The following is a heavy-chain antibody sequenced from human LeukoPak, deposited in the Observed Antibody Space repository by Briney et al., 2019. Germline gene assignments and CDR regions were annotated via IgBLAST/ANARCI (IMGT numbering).Heavy chain of an antibody. V-gene: IGHV1-18*01. D-gene: IGHD3-22*01. CDR2: IIGYNGNA. CDR3: ARDRGNVVVILDY. CDR1: GYIFSTYG. J-gene: IGHJ4*02. Sequence: ASVKVSCKASGYIFSTYGITWVRQAPGRGLEWMGGIIGYNGNANYAQKFQGRVTMTTDTSTRTAYMELRSLRSDDTAVYYCARDRGNVVVILDYWGQGTLVTVSS.